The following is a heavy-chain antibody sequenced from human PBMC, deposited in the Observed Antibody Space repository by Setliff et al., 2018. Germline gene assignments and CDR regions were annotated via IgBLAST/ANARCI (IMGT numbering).Heavy chain of an antibody. CDR1: GFTVREHH. CDR2: MYTGGDT. Sequence: GGSLRLSCAVTGFTVREHHISGVRQAPGKGLEWISVMYTGGDTNYADSVKGRFTISRDNSRSTMYLQMNRLRVDDTAVYYCARGPAKSAGQWGSHFFDYWGQGTLVTAPQ. CDR3: ARGPAKSAGQWGSHFFDY. V-gene: IGHV3-53*01. J-gene: IGHJ4*02. D-gene: IGHD2-2*01.